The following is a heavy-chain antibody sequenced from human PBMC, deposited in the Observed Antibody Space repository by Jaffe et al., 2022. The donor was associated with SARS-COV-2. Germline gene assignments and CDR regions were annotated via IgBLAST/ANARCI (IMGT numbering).Heavy chain of an antibody. CDR3: ARGLEHAGGFDP. J-gene: IGHJ5*02. CDR1: GYTFSTYA. D-gene: IGHD3-10*01. CDR2: INTGNANR. V-gene: IGHV1-3*04. Sequence: QVQLVQSGAEVQKPGASVKVSCKASGYTFSTYAIHWVRQAPGQRLEWMGWINTGNANRKYSQRFQGRVTMTWDTSASTVYMDLSSLVSEDTAVYYCARGLEHAGGFDPWGQGSLVTVSS.